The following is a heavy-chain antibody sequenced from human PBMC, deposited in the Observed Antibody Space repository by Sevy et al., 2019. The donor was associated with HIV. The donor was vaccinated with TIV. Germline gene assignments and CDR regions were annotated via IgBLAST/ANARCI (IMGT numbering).Heavy chain of an antibody. CDR3: ARWSGNCSGGSCLLNYYYYGIDV. Sequence: ASVKVSCKASGGTFSSYAIGWVRQAPGQGLEWMGGIIPIFGTANYAQKFQGRVTITADESTSTAYMELSSLRSEDTAVYYCARWSGNCSGGSCLLNYYYYGIDVWGQGTTVTVSS. V-gene: IGHV1-69*13. CDR2: IIPIFGTA. J-gene: IGHJ6*02. CDR1: GGTFSSYA. D-gene: IGHD2-15*01.